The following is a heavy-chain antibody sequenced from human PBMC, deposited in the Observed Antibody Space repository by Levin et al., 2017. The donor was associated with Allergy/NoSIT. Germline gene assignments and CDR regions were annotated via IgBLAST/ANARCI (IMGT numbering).Heavy chain of an antibody. Sequence: GGSLRLSCAASGFTFSSYWMHWVRQAPGKGLVWVSRINSDGSSTSYADSVKGRFTISRDNAKNTLSLQMNSLRAEDTAGYYCARASWAGVAGVDYWGQGTLVTGSS. CDR3: ARASWAGVAGVDY. V-gene: IGHV3-74*01. J-gene: IGHJ4*02. CDR2: INSDGSST. CDR1: GFTFSSYW. D-gene: IGHD6-13*01.